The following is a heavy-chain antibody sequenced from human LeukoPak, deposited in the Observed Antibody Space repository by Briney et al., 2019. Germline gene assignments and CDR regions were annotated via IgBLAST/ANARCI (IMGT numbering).Heavy chain of an antibody. CDR1: GFXFSSYA. CDR3: ARQDYGDSAFDI. D-gene: IGHD4-17*01. J-gene: IGHJ3*02. V-gene: IGHV3-30-3*01. CDR2: ISYDGSNK. Sequence: GGSLRLSCAASGFXFSSYAMHWVRQAPGKGLEWVAVISYDGSNKYYADSVKGRFTISRDNSKNTLYLQMNSLRAEDTAVYYCARQDYGDSAFDIWGQGTMVTVSS.